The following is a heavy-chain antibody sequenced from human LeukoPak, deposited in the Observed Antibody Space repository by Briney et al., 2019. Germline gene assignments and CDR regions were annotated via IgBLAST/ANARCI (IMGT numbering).Heavy chain of an antibody. Sequence: GGSLRLSCAASGFTVSSNYMSWVRQAPGKGLEWVSSISGSGGSTYYADSVKGRFSVSRDNSKNTLYLQMNSLRAEDTAVYYCAKHRGFGELSAYYFDYWGQGTLVTVSS. J-gene: IGHJ4*02. D-gene: IGHD3-10*01. V-gene: IGHV3-23*01. CDR3: AKHRGFGELSAYYFDY. CDR2: ISGSGGST. CDR1: GFTVSSNY.